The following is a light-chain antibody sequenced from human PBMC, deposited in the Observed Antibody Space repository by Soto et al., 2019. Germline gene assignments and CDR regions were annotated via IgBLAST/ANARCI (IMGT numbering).Light chain of an antibody. V-gene: IGKV1-5*01. CDR2: DAS. CDR1: QSLSSW. CDR3: QQYNSYSPAT. J-gene: IGKJ1*01. Sequence: DIQMTQSPSTLSASVGDRVTITCRASQSLSSWLAWYQQKPGKAPKLLIYDASSLESGVPSRFSGSGSGTEFTLTISSLQPDDFATYYCQQYNSYSPATFGQGTKVDI.